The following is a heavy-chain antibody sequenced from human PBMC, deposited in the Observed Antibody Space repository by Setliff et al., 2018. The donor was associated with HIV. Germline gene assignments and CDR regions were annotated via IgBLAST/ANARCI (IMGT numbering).Heavy chain of an antibody. V-gene: IGHV1-2*02. J-gene: IGHJ5*02. Sequence: ASVKVSCKTSGYTFSAYFLQWVRQAPGQGLEWIGWISPNTGTKGNALKFQGRVTMTRDTSTSTVYMDLRSLTSADTAIYYCARGGYYTSGTWFDPWGQGTLVTVSS. CDR3: ARGGYYTSGTWFDP. CDR2: ISPNTGTK. CDR1: GYTFSAYF. D-gene: IGHD3-10*01.